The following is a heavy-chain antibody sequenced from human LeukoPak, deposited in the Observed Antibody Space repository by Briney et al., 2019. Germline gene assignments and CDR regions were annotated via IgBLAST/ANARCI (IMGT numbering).Heavy chain of an antibody. D-gene: IGHD6-13*01. CDR3: ARDKGAAGFDAFDI. CDR1: GFTFSSYA. Sequence: GRSLRLSCAASGFTFSSYAMHWVRQAPGKGLEWVAVIWYDGSNKYYADSVKGRFTISRDNSKNTLYLQMNSLRAEDTAVYYCARDKGAAGFDAFDIWGQGTMVTVSS. J-gene: IGHJ3*02. V-gene: IGHV3-33*08. CDR2: IWYDGSNK.